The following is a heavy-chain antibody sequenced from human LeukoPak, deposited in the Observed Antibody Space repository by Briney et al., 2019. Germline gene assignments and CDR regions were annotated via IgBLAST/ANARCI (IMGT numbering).Heavy chain of an antibody. Sequence: PSETLSLTCTVSGGSISSGSYYWSWIRQPAGKGLEWIGRIYTSGSTNYNPSLKSRVTISVDTSKNQFSLKLSSVTAADTAVYYCARVPSGCTNGVCPQTGAAFDIWGQGTMVTVSS. V-gene: IGHV4-61*02. CDR1: GGSISSGSYY. J-gene: IGHJ3*02. CDR2: IYTSGST. D-gene: IGHD2-8*01. CDR3: ARVPSGCTNGVCPQTGAAFDI.